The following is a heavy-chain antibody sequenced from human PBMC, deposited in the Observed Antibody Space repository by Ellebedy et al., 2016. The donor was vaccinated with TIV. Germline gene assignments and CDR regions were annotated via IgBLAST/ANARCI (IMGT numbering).Heavy chain of an antibody. CDR2: IWYDGSNK. Sequence: GESLKISCAASGFTFSSYGMHWVRQAPGKGLEWVAVIWYDGSNKYYADSVKGRFTISRDNAKNTLYLQMNSLRAEDTAVYYCARDAGIYCSSTSCHGWFDPWGQGTLVTVSS. CDR1: GFTFSSYG. CDR3: ARDAGIYCSSTSCHGWFDP. D-gene: IGHD2-2*01. V-gene: IGHV3-33*01. J-gene: IGHJ5*02.